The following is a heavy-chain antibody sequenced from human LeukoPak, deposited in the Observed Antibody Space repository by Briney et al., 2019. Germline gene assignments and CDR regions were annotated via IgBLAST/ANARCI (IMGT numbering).Heavy chain of an antibody. CDR1: GFAFDEHG. V-gene: IGHV3-20*04. Sequence: GGSLRLSCTASGFAFDEHGMTWVRQVPGKGLEWVSGINWSGKSTSYGDPVRGRFTISRDNAKNSLSLQMDSLRAEDTALYYCARAPITSPFYFEYWGQGTLVTVSS. CDR3: ARAPITSPFYFEY. J-gene: IGHJ4*02. D-gene: IGHD2-2*01. CDR2: INWSGKST.